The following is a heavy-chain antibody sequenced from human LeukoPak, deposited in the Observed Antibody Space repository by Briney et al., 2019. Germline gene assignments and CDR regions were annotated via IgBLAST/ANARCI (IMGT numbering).Heavy chain of an antibody. Sequence: GGSLRLSCAGSGFSFSSYGMHWVRQAPGKGLEWLAFIRSDGSNKYYADSGKGRFTTSRDNSKNTLYLQMNSLRAEDTAVYYCARILDSAWGELGYWGQGTLVTVSS. V-gene: IGHV3-30*02. CDR2: IRSDGSNK. CDR3: ARILDSAWGELGY. D-gene: IGHD6-19*01. CDR1: GFSFSSYG. J-gene: IGHJ4*02.